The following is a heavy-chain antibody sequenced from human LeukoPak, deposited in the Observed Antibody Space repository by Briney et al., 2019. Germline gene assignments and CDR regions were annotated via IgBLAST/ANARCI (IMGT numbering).Heavy chain of an antibody. Sequence: SETLSLTCTVSGGSISSGGYYWSWIRQHPGKGLEWIGYIYYSGSTYYDPSLKSRVTISVDTSKNQFSLKLSSATAADAAVYYCARRSRSPRGYFDYWGQGTLVTVSS. CDR2: IYYSGST. CDR3: ARRSRSPRGYFDY. J-gene: IGHJ4*02. V-gene: IGHV4-31*03. D-gene: IGHD1-26*01. CDR1: GGSISSGGYY.